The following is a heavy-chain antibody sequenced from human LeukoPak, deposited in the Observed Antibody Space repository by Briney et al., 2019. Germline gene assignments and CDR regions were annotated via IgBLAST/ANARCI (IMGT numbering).Heavy chain of an antibody. J-gene: IGHJ6*02. CDR2: INGDGSSS. CDR1: GFTFSTYW. CDR3: TRNPGMDV. V-gene: IGHV3-74*01. Sequence: GGSLRLSCAASGFTFSTYWMHWVRQAPGKGLVWVSRINGDGSSSTYADSVKGRFTISRDNAKNTLYLQMNSLRAEDTAVYYCTRNPGMDVWGQGTTVTVSS.